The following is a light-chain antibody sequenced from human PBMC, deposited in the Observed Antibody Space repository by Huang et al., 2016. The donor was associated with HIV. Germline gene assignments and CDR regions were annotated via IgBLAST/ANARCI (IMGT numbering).Light chain of an antibody. CDR2: GAS. V-gene: IGKV3-15*01. CDR1: QSVINN. J-gene: IGKJ4*01. CDR3: QQYHNWPPVT. Sequence: EIVMTQSPATLSVSPGERATLSCRASQSVINNLACYQQKPGQAPRLLIYGASTRATGIPVRFSGSGSGTEFTLTISSLQSEDFAVYYCQQYHNWPPVTFGGGTKVEIK.